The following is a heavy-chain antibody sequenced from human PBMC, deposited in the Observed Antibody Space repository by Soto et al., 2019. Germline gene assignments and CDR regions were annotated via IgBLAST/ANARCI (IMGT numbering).Heavy chain of an antibody. CDR2: ISSSSSYT. D-gene: IGHD5-12*01. CDR1: GFTFSDYY. J-gene: IGHJ4*02. CDR3: ARDHHRYSGYDYVDY. Sequence: QVQLVESGGGLVKSGGSLRLSCAASGFTFSDYYMSWIRQAPGKGLEWVSYISSSSSYTNYADSVKDRFTISRDNAKNSLYLQMNSLRAEDTAVYYCARDHHRYSGYDYVDYWGQGTLVTVSS. V-gene: IGHV3-11*05.